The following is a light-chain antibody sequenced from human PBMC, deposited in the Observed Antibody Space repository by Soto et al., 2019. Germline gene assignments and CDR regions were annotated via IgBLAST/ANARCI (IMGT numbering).Light chain of an antibody. J-gene: IGLJ2*01. Sequence: QSVLTQPPSVSGAPGQRVTISCTGSSSNIGAGYDVQWYQQLPGTAPKLLIYGNSDRPSGVPDRFSGSKSGTSASLAITGLQAEDEADYYCQSYDSSLSVVVFGGGTKVTAL. CDR3: QSYDSSLSVVV. V-gene: IGLV1-40*01. CDR2: GNS. CDR1: SSNIGAGYD.